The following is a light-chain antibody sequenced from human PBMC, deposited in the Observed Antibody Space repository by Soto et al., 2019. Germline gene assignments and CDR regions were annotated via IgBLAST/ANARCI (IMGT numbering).Light chain of an antibody. Sequence: EIVLTQSPGTLSLSPGERATLSCRTSQSISSTYLAWYQQKPGQAPRLLIYGTYSRATGIPDRFSGSGSGRDFPLTISRLEPEDFAVYYCQQYGTSPPAYTFGQGTKLEIK. CDR1: QSISSTY. V-gene: IGKV3-20*01. J-gene: IGKJ2*01. CDR3: QQYGTSPPAYT. CDR2: GTY.